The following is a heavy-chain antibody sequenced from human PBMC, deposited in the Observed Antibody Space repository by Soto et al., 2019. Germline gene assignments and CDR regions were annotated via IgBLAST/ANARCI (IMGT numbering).Heavy chain of an antibody. CDR3: AKDPLKYSSSWYLEWWFDP. CDR2: ITGSGDTT. V-gene: IGHV3-23*01. Sequence: EVQLLEAGGGLVQPGGSLRLSCAASGFTFSNYAIRWVRQAPGKGLEWVSSITGSGDTTYYADSVKGRFTISRDNSKNTVYLQMNSLRVEDTAVYYCAKDPLKYSSSWYLEWWFDPLGQGTLVTVSS. D-gene: IGHD6-13*01. CDR1: GFTFSNYA. J-gene: IGHJ5*02.